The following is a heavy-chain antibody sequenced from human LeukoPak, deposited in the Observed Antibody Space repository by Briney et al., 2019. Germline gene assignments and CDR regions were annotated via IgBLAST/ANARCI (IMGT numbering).Heavy chain of an antibody. CDR2: INPNSGGT. D-gene: IGHD2-15*01. CDR3: ARGWSSRRGYCSGGNCYRAFDI. CDR1: GYTFTGYY. V-gene: IGHV1-2*02. Sequence: ASVKVSCKASGYTFTGYYMHWVRQAPGQGLEWMGWINPNSGGTNYAQKFQGRVTMTRDTSISTAYMELSRLRSDDTAVYYCARGWSSRRGYCSGGNCYRAFDIWGQGTMVTVSS. J-gene: IGHJ3*02.